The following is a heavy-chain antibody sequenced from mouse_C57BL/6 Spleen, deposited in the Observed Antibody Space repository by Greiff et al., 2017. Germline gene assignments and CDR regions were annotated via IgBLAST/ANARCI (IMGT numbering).Heavy chain of an antibody. Sequence: VQLQQSGRGLVQPKGSLKLSCAASGFSFNTYAMNWVRQAPGKGLEWVARIRSKSNNYATYYADSVKDRFTISRDDSESMLYLQMNNLKTEDTAMYYCVRGGGFDYWGQGTTLTVSS. CDR1: GFSFNTYA. CDR2: IRSKSNNYAT. CDR3: VRGGGFDY. V-gene: IGHV10-1*01. J-gene: IGHJ2*01.